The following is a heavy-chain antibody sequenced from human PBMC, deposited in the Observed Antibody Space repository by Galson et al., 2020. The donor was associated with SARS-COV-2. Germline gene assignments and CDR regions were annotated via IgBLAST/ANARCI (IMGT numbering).Heavy chain of an antibody. V-gene: IGHV1-2*06. CDR2: VNPNSGGT. CDR3: ARSRERGIFGDVDAFDI. D-gene: IGHD3-10*01. Sequence: ASVKVSCKASGYTFTDYYMHWVRQAPGQGLEWMGRVNPNSGGTFYAPKFQGRVTMTRDTSISTAYMELSRLTSDDTAIYYCARSRERGIFGDVDAFDIWGRGTMFTVSS. CDR1: GYTFTDYY. J-gene: IGHJ3*02.